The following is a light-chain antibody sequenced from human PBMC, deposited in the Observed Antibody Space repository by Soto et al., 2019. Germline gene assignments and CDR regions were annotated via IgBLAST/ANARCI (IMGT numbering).Light chain of an antibody. Sequence: EIMLTQSPGTLSLSPGERATLSCRASQSVASSYLGWYQQKPGQAPRLLIYATSSRATGIPDRFSGSGSGTYFTLTISNLEPEDFAVYYCQQYVSSSYTFGQGTKLEIK. CDR3: QQYVSSSYT. CDR1: QSVASSY. V-gene: IGKV3-20*01. CDR2: ATS. J-gene: IGKJ2*01.